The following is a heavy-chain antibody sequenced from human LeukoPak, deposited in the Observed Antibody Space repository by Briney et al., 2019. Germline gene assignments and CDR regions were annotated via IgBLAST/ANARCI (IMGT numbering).Heavy chain of an antibody. CDR3: ARHRGSVFKGYMDV. D-gene: IGHD2-8*01. CDR2: IYSDGVNK. CDR1: GFTLGNHG. V-gene: IGHV3-33*01. Sequence: GGSLRLSCAASGFTLGNHGMHWVRQAPGKGLEWVAIIYSDGVNKYCADSMKGRFAISRDTSKNTLFLEMESLRTEDTAVYYCARHRGSVFKGYMDVWGKGTTVTVSS. J-gene: IGHJ6*03.